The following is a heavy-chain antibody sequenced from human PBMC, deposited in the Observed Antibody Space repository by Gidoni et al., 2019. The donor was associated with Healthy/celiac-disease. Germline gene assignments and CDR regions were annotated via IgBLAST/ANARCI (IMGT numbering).Heavy chain of an antibody. J-gene: IGHJ2*01. D-gene: IGHD2-21*02. V-gene: IGHV4-34*01. CDR3: AIVRVVVTAMSRCPWYFDL. Sequence: QVQLQQWGAGLLTPAETLSLRCADDGWSFSGYCCSWSRQPPGKGLEWIGEINPSGSNNYNTSHKSRVTISGDTSTNQFSLKLSSVTVADMAVYYCAIVRVVVTAMSRCPWYFDLWGRGTLVTVSS. CDR2: INPSGSN. CDR1: GWSFSGYC.